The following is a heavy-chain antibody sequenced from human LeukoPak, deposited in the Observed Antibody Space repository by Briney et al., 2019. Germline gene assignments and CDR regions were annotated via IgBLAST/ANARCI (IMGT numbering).Heavy chain of an antibody. V-gene: IGHV3-21*01. CDR2: ISSSSSYI. J-gene: IGHJ4*02. CDR1: GFTFSSYS. Sequence: GGSLRLSCAASGFTFSSYSMNWVRQAPGKELEWVSSISSSSSYIYYADSVKGRFTISRDNAKNSLYLQMNSLRAEDTAVYYCASERGDSGWPPDYWGQGTLVTVSS. CDR3: ASERGDSGWPPDY. D-gene: IGHD6-19*01.